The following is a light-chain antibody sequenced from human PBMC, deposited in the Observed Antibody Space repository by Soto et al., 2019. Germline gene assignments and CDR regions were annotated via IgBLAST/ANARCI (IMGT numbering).Light chain of an antibody. CDR2: DAS. CDR1: QSVSRN. J-gene: IGKJ1*01. V-gene: IGKV3-15*01. Sequence: EIVMRQSPATLSVSPGERATLSCRASQSVSRNVAWYQQKPGQAPRLLIHDASNRATGISVRFSGSGSGTEFTLSISSLQSEDFAVYYCQQYNNWLWTFGQGTKVEIK. CDR3: QQYNNWLWT.